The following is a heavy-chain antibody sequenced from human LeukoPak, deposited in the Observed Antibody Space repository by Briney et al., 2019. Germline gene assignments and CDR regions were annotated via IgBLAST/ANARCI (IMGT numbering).Heavy chain of an antibody. CDR2: MNPNSGNT. V-gene: IGHV1-8*01. CDR3: ARGYDSSGYDYRPFDY. Sequence: ASVKVSCKASGYTFTSYDINWVRQATGQGLEWMGWMNPNSGNTGYAQKFQGRVTMTRNTSISTAYMELSSLRSEDTAVYYCARGYDSSGYDYRPFDYWGQGTLVTVSS. J-gene: IGHJ4*02. D-gene: IGHD3-22*01. CDR1: GYTFTSYD.